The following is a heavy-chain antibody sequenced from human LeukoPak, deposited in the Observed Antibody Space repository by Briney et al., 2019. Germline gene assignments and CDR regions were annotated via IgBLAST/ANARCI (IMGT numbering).Heavy chain of an antibody. CDR2: INPNNGGT. J-gene: IGHJ4*02. V-gene: IGHV1-2*02. CDR3: ARDPGRYFDY. Sequence: ASVKVSCKASGYIFTAYYMHWVRQAPGQGLEWMGWINPNNGGTNYAQKFQGRVTMTRDTFISTAYMELRRLRSDDTAVYYCARDPGRYFDYWGQGTLVTVSS. CDR1: GYIFTAYY.